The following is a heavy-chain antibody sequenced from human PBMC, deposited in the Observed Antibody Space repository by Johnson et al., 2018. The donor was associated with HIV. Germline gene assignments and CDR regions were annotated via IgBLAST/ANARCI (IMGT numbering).Heavy chain of an antibody. CDR1: GFTFSSYA. V-gene: IGHV3-30-3*01. CDR3: ARECVGQWLGPRHAFDI. Sequence: VHLVESGGGVVQPGRSLRLSCAASGFTFSSYAMHWVRQAPGKGLEWVAVISYDGSNKYYADSVKGRFTISRDNSKNTLYLQMNSLRAEDTAVYYCARECVGQWLGPRHAFDIWGQGTMVTVSS. J-gene: IGHJ3*02. D-gene: IGHD6-19*01. CDR2: ISYDGSNK.